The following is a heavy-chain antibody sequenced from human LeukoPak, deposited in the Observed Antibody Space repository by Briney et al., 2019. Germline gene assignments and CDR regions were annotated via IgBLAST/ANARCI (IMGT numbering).Heavy chain of an antibody. V-gene: IGHV1-2*06. D-gene: IGHD2-15*01. CDR2: INPNSGGT. Sequence: ASVTVSCTASGYTFTGYYMHWVRQAPGQGLEWMGRINPNSGGTNYAQKFQGRVTMTRDTSISTAYMELSRLRSDDTAVYYCARGKRVGYCSGGSCELRGYWGQGTLVTVSS. CDR1: GYTFTGYY. J-gene: IGHJ4*02. CDR3: ARGKRVGYCSGGSCELRGY.